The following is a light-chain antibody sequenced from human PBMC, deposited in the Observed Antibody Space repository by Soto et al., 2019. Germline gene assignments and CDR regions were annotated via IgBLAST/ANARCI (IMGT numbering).Light chain of an antibody. J-gene: IGKJ4*01. CDR1: QSVRSNS. Sequence: EIVLTQSPDTLSLSPGERATLSCRASQSVRSNSLAWYQQKPGQAPRFLIYDASSRATGIPDRFSGSGSGTDFTLTISRLEPEDFAVYYCQQYGSTPLTFDGGTKVDIK. CDR2: DAS. CDR3: QQYGSTPLT. V-gene: IGKV3-20*01.